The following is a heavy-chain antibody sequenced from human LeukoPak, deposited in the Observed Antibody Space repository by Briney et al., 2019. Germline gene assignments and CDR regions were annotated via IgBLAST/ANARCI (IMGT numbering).Heavy chain of an antibody. CDR1: GFTFSSYP. D-gene: IGHD3-10*01. CDR2: ISYDGTNK. CDR3: ARNGWFGESPTTYYFDY. Sequence: PGGSLRLSCAASGFTFSSYPMHWVRQAPGKGLEWVALISYDGTNKYYADSVKGRFTISRDNSKNRLYLQMNSLRAEDTTVYYCARNGWFGESPTTYYFDYWGQGTLVTVSS. V-gene: IGHV3-30-3*01. J-gene: IGHJ4*02.